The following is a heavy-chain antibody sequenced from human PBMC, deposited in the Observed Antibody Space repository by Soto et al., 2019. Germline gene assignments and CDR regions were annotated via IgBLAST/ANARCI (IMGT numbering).Heavy chain of an antibody. CDR2: ISGSGGST. CDR1: GFTFSSYA. J-gene: IGHJ6*02. V-gene: IGHV3-23*01. D-gene: IGHD6-6*01. CDR3: AEVDSSSSPRDYYYYYGMDV. Sequence: GGSLRLSCAASGFTFSSYAMSWVRQAPGKGLEWVSAISGSGGSTYYADSVKGRFTISRDNSKNTLYLQMNSLRAEDTAVYYCAEVDSSSSPRDYYYYYGMDVWGQGTTVTVSS.